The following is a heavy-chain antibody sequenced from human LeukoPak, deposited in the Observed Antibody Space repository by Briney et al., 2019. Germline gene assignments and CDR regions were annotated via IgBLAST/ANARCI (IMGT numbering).Heavy chain of an antibody. CDR1: GGSISSYY. Sequence: SETLSLTCTVSGGSISSYYWSWIRHPAGKGLEWIGRIYTSGSTNYNPSLKSRVTMSVDTSKNQFSLKLSSVTAADTAVYYCARGLYSGSYYFDYWGQGTLVTVSS. J-gene: IGHJ4*02. V-gene: IGHV4-4*07. D-gene: IGHD1-26*01. CDR2: IYTSGST. CDR3: ARGLYSGSYYFDY.